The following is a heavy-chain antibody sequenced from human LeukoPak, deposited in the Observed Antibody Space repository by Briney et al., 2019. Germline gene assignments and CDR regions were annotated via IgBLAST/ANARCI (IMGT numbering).Heavy chain of an antibody. CDR2: INSNSGGA. CDR3: ARDLGGNALGI. V-gene: IGHV1-2*02. J-gene: IGHJ3*02. D-gene: IGHD3-16*01. CDR1: GYTFTANY. Sequence: ASVKVSCKASGYTFTANYMHWVRQAPGQGLEYMGWINSNSGGANYAQKFHGRVTMTRHTSISTVYMELSGLTSDDTAVYYCARDLGGNALGIWGQGTVVTVSS.